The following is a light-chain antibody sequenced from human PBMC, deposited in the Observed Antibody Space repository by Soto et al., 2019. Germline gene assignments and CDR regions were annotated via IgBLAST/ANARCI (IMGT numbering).Light chain of an antibody. V-gene: IGKV1-39*01. CDR1: QSIRRY. CDR2: LAS. CDR3: QQSFTTPPT. J-gene: IGKJ4*01. Sequence: DIQMTQSPSSQSASVGDRVTITCRASQSIRRYLNWYQQKPGKAPKLLIYLASSLQSGVPSRFSGSGSGTDFTLTISSLQPEDFATYYCQQSFTTPPTFGGGTKVEL.